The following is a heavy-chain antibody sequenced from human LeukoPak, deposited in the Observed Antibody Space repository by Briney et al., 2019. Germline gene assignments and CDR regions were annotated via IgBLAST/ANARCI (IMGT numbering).Heavy chain of an antibody. Sequence: ASVKVSCKASGYTFTGYYMHWVRQAPGQGPEWMGWINPNSGGTNYAQKFQGRVTMTRDTSISTAYMELSRLRSDDTAVYYCAREAAAGTDLRAWGQGTLVTVSS. CDR3: AREAAAGTDLRA. J-gene: IGHJ5*02. CDR2: INPNSGGT. D-gene: IGHD6-13*01. CDR1: GYTFTGYY. V-gene: IGHV1-2*02.